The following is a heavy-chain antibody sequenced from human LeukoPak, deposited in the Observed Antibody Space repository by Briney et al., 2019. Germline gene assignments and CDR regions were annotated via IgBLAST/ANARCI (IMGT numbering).Heavy chain of an antibody. V-gene: IGHV1-2*02. CDR3: ARPLPGHYYYYMDV. CDR1: GYTFTGYY. Sequence: GASVKVSCKASGYTFTGYYMHWVRQAPGQGLEWMGWINPNSGGTNYAQKFQGRVTMTRDTSISTAYMELSRLRSDDTAVYYCARPLPGHYYYYMDVWGKGTTVTVSS. J-gene: IGHJ6*03. CDR2: INPNSGGT. D-gene: IGHD7-27*01.